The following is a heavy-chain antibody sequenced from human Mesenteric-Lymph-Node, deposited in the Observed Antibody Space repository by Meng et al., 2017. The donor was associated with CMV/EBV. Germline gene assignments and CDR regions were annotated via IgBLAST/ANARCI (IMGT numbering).Heavy chain of an antibody. V-gene: IGHV1-69*02. CDR1: GGTFSSYT. CDR3: AGGIAAAGSRWFDP. D-gene: IGHD6-13*01. Sequence: QFQLCQSGPELKKPGSSLKFSCKASGGTFSSYTISWVRQARGQGLGWMGRIIPSLSIENYAQKFQGRVTITAENATSTAYMELSILRSDDTAVYYCAGGIAAAGSRWFDPWGQGTLVTVSS. J-gene: IGHJ5*02. CDR2: IIPSLSIE.